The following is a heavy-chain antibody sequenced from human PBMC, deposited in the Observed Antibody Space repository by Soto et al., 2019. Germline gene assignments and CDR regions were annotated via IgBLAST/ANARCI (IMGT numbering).Heavy chain of an antibody. J-gene: IGHJ4*02. V-gene: IGHV1-24*01. D-gene: IGHD4-17*01. CDR3: ATDPGVTTDY. CDR2: FDPEDGET. Sequence: ASAEPCSKVSGFTLAGLTMWSLRQAPGKGLEWMGGFDPEDGETIYAQKFQGRVTMTEDTSTDTAYMELSSLRSEDTAVYYCATDPGVTTDYWGQGPLVTVSS. CDR1: GFTLAGLT.